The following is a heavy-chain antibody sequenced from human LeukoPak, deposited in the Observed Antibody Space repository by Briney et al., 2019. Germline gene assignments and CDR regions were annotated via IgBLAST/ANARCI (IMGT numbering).Heavy chain of an antibody. Sequence: GGSLSLSCAASGFIFSYYSMNWLRQAPGRGLEWVSCISSSSSLIFYSDSVRGRFTISRDNAKNLLYLHMNSLRVEDTPVYHCAKLDRGYYSSSPVPYYNHYMNVWGKRTTVTVSS. V-gene: IGHV3-21*01. CDR1: GFIFSYYS. J-gene: IGHJ6*03. D-gene: IGHD6-13*01. CDR2: ISSSSSLI. CDR3: AKLDRGYYSSSPVPYYNHYMNV.